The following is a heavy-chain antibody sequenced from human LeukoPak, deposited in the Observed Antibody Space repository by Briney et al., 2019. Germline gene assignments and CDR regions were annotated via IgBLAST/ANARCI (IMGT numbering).Heavy chain of an antibody. CDR3: ARERGRDWYFDL. Sequence: SETLSLTCAVYGGSFSGYYWSWIRQPPGKGLEWIGEINHSGSTNYNPSLKSRVTISMDMSKEQFSLNLRSVTAADTAVYYCARERGRDWYFDLWGRGTLVTVSS. D-gene: IGHD3-10*01. CDR1: GGSFSGYY. J-gene: IGHJ2*01. V-gene: IGHV4-34*01. CDR2: INHSGST.